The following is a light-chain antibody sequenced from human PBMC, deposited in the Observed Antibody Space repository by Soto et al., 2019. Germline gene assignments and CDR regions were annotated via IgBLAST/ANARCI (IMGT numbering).Light chain of an antibody. Sequence: EIVLTQSPATLSLSPGERATLSCRASQNVANYLDWYQQKPGQAPRLLIYDASNRATGIPARFSGSGSGTDFTLTISRLEPEDFAVYYCQQYGSSPLTFGGGTKVDIK. CDR2: DAS. CDR3: QQYGSSPLT. CDR1: QNVANY. J-gene: IGKJ4*01. V-gene: IGKV3-11*01.